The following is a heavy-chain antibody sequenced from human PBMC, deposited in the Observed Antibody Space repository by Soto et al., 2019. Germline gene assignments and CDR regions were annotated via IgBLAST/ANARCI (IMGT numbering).Heavy chain of an antibody. CDR1: GGSISNYY. CDR3: ARERREEIHDGYDIDY. V-gene: IGHV4-4*07. CDR2: IYTSRST. Sequence: PSETLSLTCTVSGGSISNYYWSWIRQPAGKGLEWIGRIYTSRSTDYNPSLKSRVTISIDTSKNQFSLKVTSMTAADTAVYYCARERREEIHDGYDIDYWGQGTLVTVSS. J-gene: IGHJ4*02. D-gene: IGHD5-12*01.